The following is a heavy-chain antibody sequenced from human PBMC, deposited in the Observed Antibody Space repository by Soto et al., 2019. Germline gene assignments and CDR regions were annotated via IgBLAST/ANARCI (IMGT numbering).Heavy chain of an antibody. CDR2: VSPPFRTS. Sequence: QVQLVQSGAEVKKPGSSVKVSCKTSGVSFNNNGIGWVRQAPGHGLEWMGGVSPPFRTSNYARKFQGRISITADASRSTINMELSSLTSEDTAQYYCASGLYYGSGSYSPYGMDVWGQGTTVTVSS. J-gene: IGHJ6*02. D-gene: IGHD3-10*01. CDR3: ASGLYYGSGSYSPYGMDV. CDR1: GVSFNNNG. V-gene: IGHV1-69*01.